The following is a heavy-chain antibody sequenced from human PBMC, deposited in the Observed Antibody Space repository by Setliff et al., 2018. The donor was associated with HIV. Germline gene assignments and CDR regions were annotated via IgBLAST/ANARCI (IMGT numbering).Heavy chain of an antibody. CDR2: IIPIFGTA. J-gene: IGHJ4*02. CDR3: GGGYYDTSGYQPIDY. Sequence: SVKVSCKASGYTFTSYGISWVRQAPGQGLEWMGGIIPIFGTANYAQKFQGRVTITTDESTSTAYMELSSLRSEDTAVYYCGGGYYDTSGYQPIDYWGQGTLVTVSS. D-gene: IGHD3-22*01. CDR1: GYTFTSYG. V-gene: IGHV1-69*05.